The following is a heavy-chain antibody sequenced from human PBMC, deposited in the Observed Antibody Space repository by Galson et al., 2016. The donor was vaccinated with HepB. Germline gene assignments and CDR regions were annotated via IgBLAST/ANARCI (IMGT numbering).Heavy chain of an antibody. CDR2: ISANGISQ. D-gene: IGHD3-9*01. V-gene: IGHV3-30*18. J-gene: IGHJ3*02. CDR3: AKDRGILRHFDWLTSDAFDM. CDR1: GFTFSKYA. Sequence: SLRLSCAASGFTFSKYALHWVRQAPGKGLERVAVISANGISQNYEDSVKGRFTVYRDNSKNTVDLQMNSLRPEDTAVYYCAKDRGILRHFDWLTSDAFDMWGQGTMVTVSS.